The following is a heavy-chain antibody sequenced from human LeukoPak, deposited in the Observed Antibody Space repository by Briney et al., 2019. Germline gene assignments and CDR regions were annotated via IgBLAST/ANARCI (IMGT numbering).Heavy chain of an antibody. V-gene: IGHV3-30-3*01. CDR1: GFTFSSYA. CDR2: ISYDGSNK. D-gene: IGHD5-18*01. Sequence: PGGSLRLSCAASGFTFSSYAMHWVRQAPGKGLEWVAVISYDGSNKYYADSVKGRFTISRDNSKNTLYLQMNSLRAEDTAVYYCARGGVDTAMVFSYYYYMDVWGKGTTVTVSS. CDR3: ARGGVDTAMVFSYYYYMDV. J-gene: IGHJ6*03.